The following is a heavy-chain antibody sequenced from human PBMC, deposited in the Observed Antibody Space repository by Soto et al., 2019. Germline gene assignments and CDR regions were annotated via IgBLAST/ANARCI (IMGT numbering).Heavy chain of an antibody. CDR3: TKGGTVPFEH. V-gene: IGHV3-30*18. CDR1: GIPFRRYA. CDR2: FFCDGQNK. D-gene: IGHD3-16*01. J-gene: IGHJ4*02. Sequence: QVEFMQSGGGVVQPGRSLRLSCATSGIPFRRYAMHWVRQAPGKRMEWVAVFFCDGQNKYYGDSVEGRFAVSRDNSKNTTYLKMNGLRPEDSVVYDCTKGGTVPFEHWCQGSLLSVS.